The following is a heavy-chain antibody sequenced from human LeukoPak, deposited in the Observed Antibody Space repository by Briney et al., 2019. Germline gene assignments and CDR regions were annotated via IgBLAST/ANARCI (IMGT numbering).Heavy chain of an antibody. CDR3: ARDSGDGYSLDY. V-gene: IGHV4-59*01. CDR2: IYYSGST. J-gene: IGHJ4*02. Sequence: PSETLSLTCTVSGGSISSYYWSWIRQPPGKGLEWIGYIYYSGSTNYNPSLKSRVAISVGTSKNQFSLKLSSVTAADTAVYYCARDSGDGYSLDYWGQGTLVTVSS. CDR1: GGSISSYY. D-gene: IGHD5-24*01.